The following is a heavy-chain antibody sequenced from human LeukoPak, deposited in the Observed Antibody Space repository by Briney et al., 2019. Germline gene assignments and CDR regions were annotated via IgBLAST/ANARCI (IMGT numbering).Heavy chain of an antibody. J-gene: IGHJ4*02. CDR2: ISYDGSNK. Sequence: GGSLRLSCAASGFTFSSYAMHWVRRAPGKGLEWVAVISYDGSNKYYADSVKGRFTISRDNSKNTLYLQMNSLRAEDTAVYYCAKAGGSTNDYWGQGTLVTVSS. V-gene: IGHV3-30*04. CDR3: AKAGGSTNDY. D-gene: IGHD3-16*01. CDR1: GFTFSSYA.